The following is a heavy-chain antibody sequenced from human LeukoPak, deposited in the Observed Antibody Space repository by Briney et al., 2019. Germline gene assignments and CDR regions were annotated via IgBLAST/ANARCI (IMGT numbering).Heavy chain of an antibody. CDR1: GFTFSNAW. J-gene: IGHJ4*02. CDR2: INSDGSST. V-gene: IGHV3-74*01. Sequence: RGSLRLSCAASGFTFSNAWMSWVRQAPGKGLVWVSRINSDGSSTSYADSVKGRFTISRDNAKNTLYLQMNSLRAEDTAVYYCARSYYDSSGYSYYFDYWGQGTLVTVSS. CDR3: ARSYYDSSGYSYYFDY. D-gene: IGHD3-22*01.